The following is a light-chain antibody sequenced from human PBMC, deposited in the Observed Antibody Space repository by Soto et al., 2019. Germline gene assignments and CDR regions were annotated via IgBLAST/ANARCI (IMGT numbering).Light chain of an antibody. Sequence: EIAMTQSPATLSVSPGERVTLSCRASQSVSSKLAWYQQKPGQAPRLLIYGASTRAIGIPARFSGSGSGTEFTLTISSLQSEDFAVYYCQQYDKWPPITFGQGTRLEIK. CDR2: GAS. J-gene: IGKJ5*01. CDR1: QSVSSK. V-gene: IGKV3-15*01. CDR3: QQYDKWPPIT.